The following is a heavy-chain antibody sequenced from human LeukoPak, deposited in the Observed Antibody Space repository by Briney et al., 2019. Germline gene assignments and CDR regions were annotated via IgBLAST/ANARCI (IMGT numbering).Heavy chain of an antibody. V-gene: IGHV3-74*01. CDR1: GFTFRNYW. CDR3: VRDHPGGNSLEY. Sequence: PGGSLRLSCAASGFTFRNYWMHWVRQAPGEGLEWVSRLRTDGGKTSYAASVRDRFTISRDNAKNMLYLQMNSLRVEDTALYYCVRDHPGGNSLEYWGQGTPVTVSS. CDR2: LRTDGGKT. D-gene: IGHD4-23*01. J-gene: IGHJ4*02.